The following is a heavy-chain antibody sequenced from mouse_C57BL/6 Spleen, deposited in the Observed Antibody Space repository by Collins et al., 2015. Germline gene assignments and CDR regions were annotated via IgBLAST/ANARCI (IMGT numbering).Heavy chain of an antibody. CDR1: GFDFSRYW. CDR3: ARLGWEAMDY. D-gene: IGHD4-1*01. CDR2: INPGSSTI. J-gene: IGHJ4*01. Sequence: EVKLLESGGGLVQPGGSLNLSCAASGFDFSRYWMSWARQAPGKGQEWIGEINPGSSTINYTPSLKDKFIISRDNAKNTLYLQMSKVRSEDTALYYCARLGWEAMDYWGQGTSVTASS. V-gene: IGHV4-2*02.